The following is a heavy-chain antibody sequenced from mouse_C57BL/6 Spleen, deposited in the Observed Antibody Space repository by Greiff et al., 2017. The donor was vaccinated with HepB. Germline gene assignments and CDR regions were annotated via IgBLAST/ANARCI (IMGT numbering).Heavy chain of an antibody. V-gene: IGHV5-9-1*02. CDR2: ISIGGDST. J-gene: IGHJ3*01. Sequence: EVQLVESGAGLVKPGGSLKLSCAASGFTFSSYAMYWVRQTPEKRLEWVAYISIGGDSTYYADTVKGRFTISRDNARNTLYLQMSSLKSEDTAMYYWTRERGYYGNLFAYWGQGTLVTVSA. CDR1: GFTFSSYA. CDR3: TRERGYYGNLFAY. D-gene: IGHD2-1*01.